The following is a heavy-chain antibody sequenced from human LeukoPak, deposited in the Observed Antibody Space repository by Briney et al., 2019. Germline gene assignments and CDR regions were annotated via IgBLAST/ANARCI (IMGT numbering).Heavy chain of an antibody. CDR2: IYSGGST. V-gene: IGHV3-53*01. CDR1: GFTVNSNY. Sequence: GGSLRLSCAASGFTVNSNYMSWVRQAPGKGLEWVSVIYSGGSTYYADSVKGRFTISRDNSKNTLYLQMNSLRAEDTAVYYCARDVYSSGWYLPDYWGQGTLVTVSS. CDR3: ARDVYSSGWYLPDY. J-gene: IGHJ4*02. D-gene: IGHD6-19*01.